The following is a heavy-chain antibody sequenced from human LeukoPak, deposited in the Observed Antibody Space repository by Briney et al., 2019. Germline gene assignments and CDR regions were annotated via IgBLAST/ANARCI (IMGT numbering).Heavy chain of an antibody. CDR2: IYYSGSV. CDR1: GGSLTSYY. J-gene: IGHJ4*02. CDR3: ARLGSYFDF. Sequence: SEALSLTYIVSGGSLTSYYWSWLRQPPGKGLQWIGYIYYSGSVNYNPSLKSRVTMSVDTSKNQFSLNLSSVTAADTAVYYCARLGSYFDFWGQGTQVTVSS. V-gene: IGHV4-59*08.